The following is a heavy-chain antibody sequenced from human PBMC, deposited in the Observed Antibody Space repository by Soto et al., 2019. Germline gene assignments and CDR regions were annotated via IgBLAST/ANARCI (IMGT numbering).Heavy chain of an antibody. CDR3: AVPAAAMVDYYGMDV. V-gene: IGHV1-69*12. Sequence: QVQLVQSGAEVKKPGSSVKVSCKASGGTFSSYAISWVRQAPGQGLEWMGGIIPIFGTANYAQKFQGRVPIXADSSXXTAYMELSSLRSEDTAVYYCAVPAAAMVDYYGMDVWGQGTTVTVSS. CDR2: IIPIFGTA. D-gene: IGHD2-2*01. CDR1: GGTFSSYA. J-gene: IGHJ6*02.